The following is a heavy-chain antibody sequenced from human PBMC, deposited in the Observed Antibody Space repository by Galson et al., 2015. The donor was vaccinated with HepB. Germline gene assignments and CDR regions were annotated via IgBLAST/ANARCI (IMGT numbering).Heavy chain of an antibody. CDR3: AREYGGSYYDY. V-gene: IGHV3-33*01. CDR1: GFTFSSYG. Sequence: SLRLSCAASGFTFSSYGMHWVRQAPGKGLEWVAVIWYDGSNKYYTDSVKGRFTISRDNSKNTLYLQMNSLRAEDTAVYYCAREYGGSYYDYWGQGTLVTVSS. CDR2: IWYDGSNK. J-gene: IGHJ4*02. D-gene: IGHD4-23*01.